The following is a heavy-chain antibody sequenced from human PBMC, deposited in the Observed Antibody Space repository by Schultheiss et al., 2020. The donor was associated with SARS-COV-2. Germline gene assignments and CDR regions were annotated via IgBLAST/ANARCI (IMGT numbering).Heavy chain of an antibody. D-gene: IGHD5-18*01. CDR1: GYSFTSYW. CDR3: ARPKDTAMVTVDY. Sequence: ESLKISCKGSGYSFTSYWIGWVRQMPGKGLEWMGIIYPGDSDTRYSPSFQGQVTISADKSISTAYLQWNSLKASDTAIYYCARPKDTAMVTVDYWGQGTLVTVSS. CDR2: IYPGDSDT. V-gene: IGHV5-51*01. J-gene: IGHJ4*02.